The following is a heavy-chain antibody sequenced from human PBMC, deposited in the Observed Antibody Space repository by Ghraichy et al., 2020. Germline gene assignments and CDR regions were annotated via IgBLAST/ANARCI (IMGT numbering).Heavy chain of an antibody. CDR3: ATDPINSGSYYLHY. Sequence: ASVKVSCKVSGYTLTELSMHWERQAPGKGHEWMGGFDPEDGKTIYAQKFQGRVTMTEDTSTDTAYMELSSLRSEDTAVYYCATDPINSGSYYLHYWGQGTLVTVSS. CDR2: FDPEDGKT. D-gene: IGHD1-26*01. CDR1: GYTLTELS. V-gene: IGHV1-24*01. J-gene: IGHJ4*02.